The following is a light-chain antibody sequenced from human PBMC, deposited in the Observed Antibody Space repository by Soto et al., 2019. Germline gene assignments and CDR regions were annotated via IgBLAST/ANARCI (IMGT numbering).Light chain of an antibody. J-gene: IGKJ2*01. CDR3: QQYNNWPYT. CDR1: QSVSSN. Sequence: EIVMTQSPATLSVSPGERATLSCRASQSVSSNLAWYQQKPGQAPRLLIYGASTRATGIPARFRGSGSGTEFTLTISSLQSEDFAVYYCQQYNNWPYTFGQGTQLEIK. CDR2: GAS. V-gene: IGKV3-15*01.